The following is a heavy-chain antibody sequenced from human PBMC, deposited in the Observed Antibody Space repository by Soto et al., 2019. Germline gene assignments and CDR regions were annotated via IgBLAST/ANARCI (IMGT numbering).Heavy chain of an antibody. D-gene: IGHD6-19*01. Sequence: QVQLVESGGGMVQPGRSLRLSCAASGFTFSSYGMHWVRQAPGKGLEWVAVIWYDGSNKYYADSVKGRFTISRDNSKNTLYLQMNSLRAEDTAVYYCARSDSSGCYGPWGQGTLVTVSS. CDR3: ARSDSSGCYGP. CDR2: IWYDGSNK. V-gene: IGHV3-33*01. CDR1: GFTFSSYG. J-gene: IGHJ5*02.